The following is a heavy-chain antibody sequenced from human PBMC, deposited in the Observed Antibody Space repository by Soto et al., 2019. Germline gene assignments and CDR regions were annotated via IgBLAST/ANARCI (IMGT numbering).Heavy chain of an antibody. CDR1: GFTFSSYA. J-gene: IGHJ4*02. CDR3: AKDSMITFGGVIVGPDY. D-gene: IGHD3-16*02. CDR2: ISGSGGST. Sequence: VHLLESGGGLVQPGGSLRLSCAASGFTFSSYAMNWVRQAPGKGLEWVSAISGSGGSTYYADSVKGRFTISRDNSKNTLYLQMNSLRAEDAAVYYCAKDSMITFGGVIVGPDYWGQGTLVTVSS. V-gene: IGHV3-23*01.